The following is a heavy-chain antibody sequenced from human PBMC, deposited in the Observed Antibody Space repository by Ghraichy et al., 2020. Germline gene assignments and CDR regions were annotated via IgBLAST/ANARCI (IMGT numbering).Heavy chain of an antibody. CDR3: ARQYYDVLTGYYREFDY. V-gene: IGHV4-39*01. Sequence: SQTLSLTCTVSGGSISSSNYYWDWIRQPPGKGLEWIGSIYHSGSTHYNPSLKSRVTISVDTSKNQFSLKLSSVTAADTAVYYCARQYYDVLTGYYREFDYWGQGTLVTVSS. CDR1: GGSISSSNYY. CDR2: IYHSGST. J-gene: IGHJ4*02. D-gene: IGHD3-9*01.